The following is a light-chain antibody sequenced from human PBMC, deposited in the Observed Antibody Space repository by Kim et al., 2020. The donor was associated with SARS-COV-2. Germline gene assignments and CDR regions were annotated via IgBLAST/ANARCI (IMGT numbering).Light chain of an antibody. CDR1: KSVSSN. Sequence: EIVMTQSAATLSVSPGERATLSCRASKSVSSNIAWYQKKPAQAPSLLIYGASTRATGIPARFSGSGSGTEFTLTISSLQSEDFAVYYCQQYNNWPRTFGQRTRLEL. CDR2: GAS. J-gene: IGKJ5*01. V-gene: IGKV3-15*01. CDR3: QQYNNWPRT.